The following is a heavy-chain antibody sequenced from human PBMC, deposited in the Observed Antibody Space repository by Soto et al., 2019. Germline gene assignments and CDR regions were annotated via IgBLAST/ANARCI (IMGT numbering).Heavy chain of an antibody. J-gene: IGHJ4*02. V-gene: IGHV1-2*02. CDR2: INPNSGGT. CDR3: ARDDGLEYYYDSSGYYAY. D-gene: IGHD3-22*01. Sequence: ASVKVSCKASGYTFTGYYMHWVRQAPGQGLEWMGWINPNSGGTNYAQKFQGRVTMTRDTSISTAYMELSRLRSDDTAVYYCARDDGLEYYYDSSGYYAYWGQGXLVTVYS. CDR1: GYTFTGYY.